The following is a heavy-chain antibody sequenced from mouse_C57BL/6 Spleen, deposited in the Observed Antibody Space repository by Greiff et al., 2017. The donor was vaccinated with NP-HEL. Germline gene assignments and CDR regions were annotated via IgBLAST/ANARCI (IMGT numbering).Heavy chain of an antibody. J-gene: IGHJ4*01. CDR3: ARVVDYYAMDY. CDR2: ISNGGGST. CDR1: GFTFSDYY. V-gene: IGHV5-12*01. Sequence: EVHLVESGGGLVQPGGSLKLSCAASGFTFSDYYMYWVRQTPEKRLEWVAYISNGGGSTYYPDTVKGRFTISRDNAKNTLYLQMSRLKSEDTAMYYCARVVDYYAMDYWGQGTSVTVSS. D-gene: IGHD1-1*01.